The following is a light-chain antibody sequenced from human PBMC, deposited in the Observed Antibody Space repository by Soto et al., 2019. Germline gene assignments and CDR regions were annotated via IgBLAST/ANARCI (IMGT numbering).Light chain of an antibody. CDR3: CSYAGIPDV. J-gene: IGLJ1*01. V-gene: IGLV2-11*01. CDR1: SSDVGGYNY. CDR2: DVS. Sequence: QSALTQPRSVSGSPGQSVTISCTGTSSDVGGYNYVSWYQQHPGKAPKLMIYDVSKRPSGVPDRFSGSKSGNTASLTISGLQAEDEADYYCCSYAGIPDVFGTGTKVTVL.